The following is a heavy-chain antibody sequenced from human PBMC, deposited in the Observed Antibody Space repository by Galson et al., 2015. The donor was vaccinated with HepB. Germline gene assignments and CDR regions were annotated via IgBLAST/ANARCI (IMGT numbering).Heavy chain of an antibody. J-gene: IGHJ3*02. Sequence: SLRLSCAASGFTFNDYAMHWVRQVPGKGLEWVSGINWNGDNIGFADSVKGRFTVSRDNAKNSLYLQMNTVRAEDTALYYCAKLSGAFSNWGSFDIWGQGTMVTVSS. V-gene: IGHV3-9*01. CDR1: GFTFNDYA. D-gene: IGHD7-27*01. CDR3: AKLSGAFSNWGSFDI. CDR2: INWNGDNI.